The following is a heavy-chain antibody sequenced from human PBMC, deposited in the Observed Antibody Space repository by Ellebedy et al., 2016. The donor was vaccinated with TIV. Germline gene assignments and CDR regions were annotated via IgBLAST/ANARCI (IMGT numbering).Heavy chain of an antibody. V-gene: IGHV3-23*01. CDR2: ISGSGGST. CDR1: GFTFSSYA. D-gene: IGHD2-21*02. CDR3: ARAPTAIFAHFYYYYYYMDV. J-gene: IGHJ6*03. Sequence: GESLKISXAASGFTFSSYAMSCVRQAPGRRLEWVSAISGSGGSTHYVDSVRGRFTISRDNSKNTLYLQMTSLRAEDTAVYYCARAPTAIFAHFYYYYYYMDVWGKGTTVTVSS.